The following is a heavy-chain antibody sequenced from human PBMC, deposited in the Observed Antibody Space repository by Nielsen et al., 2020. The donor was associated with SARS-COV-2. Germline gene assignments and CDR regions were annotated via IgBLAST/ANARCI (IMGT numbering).Heavy chain of an antibody. Sequence: GGSLRLSCVGSGFSLSNYWMSWVRQVPGRGREWVANLRRESGARFYVDSVKGRFTTSRDNATTSLYLQMNSLRAEDTAVYYCVRDTGAWDFDYWGQGTLITVSS. V-gene: IGHV3-7*01. J-gene: IGHJ4*02. D-gene: IGHD1-26*01. CDR1: GFSLSNYW. CDR2: LRRESGAR. CDR3: VRDTGAWDFDY.